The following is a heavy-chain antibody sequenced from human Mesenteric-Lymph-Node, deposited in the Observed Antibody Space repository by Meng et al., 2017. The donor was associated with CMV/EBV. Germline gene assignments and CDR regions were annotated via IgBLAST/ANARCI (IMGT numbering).Heavy chain of an antibody. J-gene: IGHJ4*02. V-gene: IGHV3-7*03. Sequence: GGSLRLSCAAPGFNFSTYWMRGVRQAPGKALEWVAHIKQDGSEKYYVESVKGRITISRGNAKNILYLEMNSLRAEDTAFYYCARDPSLGNFDHWGQGTLVTVSS. CDR2: IKQDGSEK. D-gene: IGHD3-16*01. CDR3: ARDPSLGNFDH. CDR1: GFNFSTYW.